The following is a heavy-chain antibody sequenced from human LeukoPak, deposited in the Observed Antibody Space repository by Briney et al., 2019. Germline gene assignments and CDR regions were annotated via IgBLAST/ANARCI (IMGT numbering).Heavy chain of an antibody. V-gene: IGHV3-48*01. CDR2: ISSSSSTI. CDR1: GFTFSSYS. CDR3: ARIGSTMVRGAFDY. Sequence: QPGGSLRLSYAASGFTFSSYSMNWVRQAPGKGLEWVSYISSSSSTIYYADSVKGRFTISRDNAKNSLYLQMNSLRAEDTAVYYCARIGSTMVRGAFDYWGQGTLVTVSS. D-gene: IGHD3-10*01. J-gene: IGHJ4*02.